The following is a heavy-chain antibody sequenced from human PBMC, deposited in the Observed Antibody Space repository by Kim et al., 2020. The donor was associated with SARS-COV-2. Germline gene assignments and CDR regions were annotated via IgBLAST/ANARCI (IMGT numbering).Heavy chain of an antibody. J-gene: IGHJ4*02. CDR2: IYHSGST. Sequence: SETLSLTCAVSGGSISSGGYSWSWIRQPPGKGLEWIGYIYHSGSTYYNPSLKSRVTISVDRSKNQFSLKLSSVTAADTAVYYCARLSYYYDSSGEFDYWGQGTLVTVSS. D-gene: IGHD3-22*01. CDR1: GGSISSGGYS. V-gene: IGHV4-30-2*01. CDR3: ARLSYYYDSSGEFDY.